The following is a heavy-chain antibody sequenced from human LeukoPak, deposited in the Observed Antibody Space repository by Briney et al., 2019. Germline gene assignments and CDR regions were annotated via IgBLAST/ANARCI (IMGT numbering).Heavy chain of an antibody. CDR3: ARDLTEWSNYRFDY. CDR1: GFTFSPYA. V-gene: IGHV3-21*01. D-gene: IGHD4-11*01. Sequence: KPGGSLRLSCAASGFTFSPYAMNWVRQAPGKGLEWVSSISSSSTYISYADSVKGRFTISRDNAKNSLYLQMNSLRAEDTAVYYCARDLTEWSNYRFDYWGQGTLVTVSS. CDR2: ISSSSTYI. J-gene: IGHJ4*02.